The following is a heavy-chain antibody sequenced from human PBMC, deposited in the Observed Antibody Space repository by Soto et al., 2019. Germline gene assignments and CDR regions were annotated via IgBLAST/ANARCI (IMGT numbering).Heavy chain of an antibody. Sequence: QVQLVESGGGVVQPGKSLRLSCAAFGFTFSYYGMHWVRQAPGKGLEWVALISNAGSNKYYADSLKGRFTISRDNSKNTLYLQMNSPTAEDTAVYYCAKDQDCGGTSCPFWAPGYWGQGPLVIVSS. CDR1: GFTFSYYG. CDR3: AKDQDCGGTSCPFWAPGY. D-gene: IGHD2-2*01. CDR2: ISNAGSNK. V-gene: IGHV3-30*18. J-gene: IGHJ4*02.